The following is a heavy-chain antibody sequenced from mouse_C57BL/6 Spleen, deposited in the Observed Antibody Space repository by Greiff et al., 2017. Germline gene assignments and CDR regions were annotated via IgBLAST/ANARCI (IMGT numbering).Heavy chain of an antibody. V-gene: IGHV1-80*01. J-gene: IGHJ3*01. CDR3: ARSTQLPRFAY. CDR1: GYAFSSYW. CDR2: IYPGDGDT. Sequence: LQESGAELVKPGASVTISCKASGYAFSSYWMNWVKQRPGKGLEWIGQIYPGDGDTNYNGKFKGKATLTADNSSSTAYMQLSSLTSEDSAVYFCARSTQLPRFAYWGQGTLVTVSA. D-gene: IGHD4-1*02.